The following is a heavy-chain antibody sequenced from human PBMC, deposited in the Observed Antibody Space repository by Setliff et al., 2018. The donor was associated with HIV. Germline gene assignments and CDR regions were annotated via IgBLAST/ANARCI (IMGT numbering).Heavy chain of an antibody. D-gene: IGHD3-16*01. CDR2: ISTSGRT. CDR1: GGSISSGNYY. V-gene: IGHV4-61*09. J-gene: IGHJ4*02. CDR3: ARRTLITGYDY. Sequence: SETLSLTCTVSGGSISSGNYYWSWIRQPAGKGLEWIGHISTSGRTNYNPSLMSRLTISVDTSKNQFSLKLSSVTAADTAVYHCARRTLITGYDYWGQGTLVTVSS.